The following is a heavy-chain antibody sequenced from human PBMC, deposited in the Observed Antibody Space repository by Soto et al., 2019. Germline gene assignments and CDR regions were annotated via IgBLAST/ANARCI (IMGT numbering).Heavy chain of an antibody. CDR3: ARKCGDRCTEDTDALDL. CDR1: AYTFTDSY. V-gene: IGHV1-2*02. Sequence: XPLKVSCNAPAYTFTDSYLHWVRQAPGQRLEWMGWMNVNTGGTNTPQKFQDRVTMTRDTSINTAFMQLTGLTSDDTAVYFCARKCGDRCTEDTDALDLWGQGTMVTGSS. J-gene: IGHJ3*01. CDR2: MNVNTGGT. D-gene: IGHD2-21*01.